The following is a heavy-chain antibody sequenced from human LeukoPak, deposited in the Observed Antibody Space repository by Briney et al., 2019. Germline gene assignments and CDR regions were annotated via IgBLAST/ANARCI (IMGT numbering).Heavy chain of an antibody. CDR3: AKEITDSNSLTFEH. V-gene: IGHV3-23*01. J-gene: IGHJ4*02. CDR1: GFTFSSYA. CDR2: ISGSGGST. Sequence: GGSLRLSCAASGFTFSSYAMHWVRQAPGKGLEWVSGISGSGGSTHYADSVRGRFTISRDNSKNTLYLQMNSLRAEDTAVYYCAKEITDSNSLTFEHWGQGTLVTVSS. D-gene: IGHD6-13*01.